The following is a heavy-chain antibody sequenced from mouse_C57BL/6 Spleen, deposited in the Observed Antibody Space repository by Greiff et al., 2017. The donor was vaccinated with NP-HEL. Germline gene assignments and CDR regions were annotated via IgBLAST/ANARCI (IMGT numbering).Heavy chain of an antibody. CDR2: IYPGDGDT. D-gene: IGHD4-1*01. J-gene: IGHJ4*01. V-gene: IGHV1-82*01. CDR3: ARTGTDYYAMDY. Sequence: VQLQQSGPELVKPGASVKISCKASGYAFSSSWMNWVKQRPGKGLEWIGRIYPGDGDTNYNGKFKGKATLTADKSSSTAYMQLSSLTSEDSAVYFCARTGTDYYAMDYWGQETSVTVSS. CDR1: GYAFSSSW.